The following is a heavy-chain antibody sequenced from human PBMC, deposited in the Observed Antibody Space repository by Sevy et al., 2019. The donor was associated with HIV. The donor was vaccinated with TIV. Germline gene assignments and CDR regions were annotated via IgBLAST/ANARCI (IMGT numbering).Heavy chain of an antibody. CDR3: ASLYSSGWSKTDAFDI. Sequence: ASVKVSCKASGGTFSSYAISWVRQAPGQWLEWMGGIIPIFGTANYAQKFQGRVTITADESTSTAYMELSSLRSEDTAVYYCASLYSSGWSKTDAFDIWGQGTMVTVSS. V-gene: IGHV1-69*13. J-gene: IGHJ3*02. CDR2: IIPIFGTA. D-gene: IGHD6-19*01. CDR1: GGTFSSYA.